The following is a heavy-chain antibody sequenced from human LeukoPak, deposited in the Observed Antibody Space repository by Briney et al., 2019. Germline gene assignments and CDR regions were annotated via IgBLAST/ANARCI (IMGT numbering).Heavy chain of an antibody. CDR2: IGTAGDT. CDR3: AWSYRHYDSSASHNYYGMAV. V-gene: IGHV3-13*04. CDR1: GFTFSSYD. J-gene: IGHJ6*02. D-gene: IGHD3-22*01. Sequence: GGSLTLSCAAAGFTFSSYDMHWVRQATGKGLEWVSAIGTAGDTYYPGSVKGRFTISRENAKNSFYLQMNSLRAGNTAVYYCAWSYRHYDSSASHNYYGMAVWGQGATVTVSS.